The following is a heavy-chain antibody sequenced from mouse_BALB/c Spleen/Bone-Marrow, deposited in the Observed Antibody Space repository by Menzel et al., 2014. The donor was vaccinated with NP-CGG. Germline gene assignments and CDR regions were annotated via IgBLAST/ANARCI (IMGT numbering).Heavy chain of an antibody. Sequence: DVKLQESGPELVKPGASVKISCKASGYSFTGYFMNWVMQSHGKSLEWTGRINPYNGDTFYNQKFKGKATLTVDKSSSTAHMELRSLASEDSAVYYCARSGYYGSSYFDYWGQGTTLTVSS. CDR2: INPYNGDT. V-gene: IGHV1-20*02. D-gene: IGHD1-1*01. J-gene: IGHJ2*01. CDR3: ARSGYYGSSYFDY. CDR1: GYSFTGYF.